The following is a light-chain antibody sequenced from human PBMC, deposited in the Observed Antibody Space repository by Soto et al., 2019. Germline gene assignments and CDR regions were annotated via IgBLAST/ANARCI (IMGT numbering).Light chain of an antibody. J-gene: IGLJ1*01. Sequence: QSVLTQPASVSASPGQSITISCTGTSSDVGTYDDVSWYRQHPGKAPRLLIYEVTNRPSGVSNRFSGSKSGNTASLTISGLQAEDEADYYCSSYTNSGVFGTGTKVTVL. CDR2: EVT. CDR1: SSDVGTYDD. V-gene: IGLV2-14*01. CDR3: SSYTNSGV.